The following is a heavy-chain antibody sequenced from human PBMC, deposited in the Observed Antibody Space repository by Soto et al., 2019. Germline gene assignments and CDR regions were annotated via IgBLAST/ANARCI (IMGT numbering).Heavy chain of an antibody. J-gene: IGHJ4*02. CDR3: ARAPPLFYGAGYFDY. CDR1: GFTFSDYY. Sequence: GSLRLSCAASGFTFSDYYMSWIRQAPGKGLEWVSYISSSSSYTNYADSVKGRFTISRDNAKNSLYLQMNSLRAEDTAVYYCARAPPLFYGAGYFDYWGQGTLVTVSS. D-gene: IGHD4-17*01. V-gene: IGHV3-11*06. CDR2: ISSSSSYT.